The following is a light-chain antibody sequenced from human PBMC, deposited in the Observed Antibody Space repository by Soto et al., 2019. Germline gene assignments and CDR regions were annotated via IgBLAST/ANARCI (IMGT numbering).Light chain of an antibody. CDR1: QSISSW. J-gene: IGKJ1*01. CDR2: DAS. Sequence: DIQMTQSPSTLSASVGDRVTITCRASQSISSWLAWYQQKPGKAPKLLIYDASSLESGDPSRFSGSGSGTEFTLTISLLQHDDFAYYCCQQYNSYPWTFGQGTKVEIK. V-gene: IGKV1-5*01. CDR3: QQYNSYPWT.